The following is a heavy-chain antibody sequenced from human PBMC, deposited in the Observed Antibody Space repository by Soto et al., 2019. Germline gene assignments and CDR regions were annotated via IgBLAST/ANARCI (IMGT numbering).Heavy chain of an antibody. D-gene: IGHD2-21*02. J-gene: IGHJ5*02. CDR2: ISSSGST. CDR1: GGSISVYY. Sequence: SETLSLTCTISGGSISVYYWSWIRQPPGRGLEWIGCISSSGSTYYNPALNNRISLSLDTSQNQFSLKLLSVTAADTAIYYCARSGVTGIVIPSHWFDPWGQGTLVTVSS. CDR3: ARSGVTGIVIPSHWFDP. V-gene: IGHV4-59*06.